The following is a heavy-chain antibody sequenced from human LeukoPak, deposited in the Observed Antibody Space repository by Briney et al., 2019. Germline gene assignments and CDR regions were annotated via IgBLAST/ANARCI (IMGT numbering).Heavy chain of an antibody. CDR1: GFTFSSYG. V-gene: IGHV3-23*01. CDR3: AKDGSGNLYYFDY. D-gene: IGHD1-26*01. CDR2: ISGSGGST. J-gene: IGHJ4*02. Sequence: GGTLRLSCAASGFTFSSYGMSWVRQAPGKGLEWVSAISGSGGSTYYADSVKGRFTISRDNSKNTLCLQMNSLRAEDTAVYYCAKDGSGNLYYFDYWGQGTLVTVSS.